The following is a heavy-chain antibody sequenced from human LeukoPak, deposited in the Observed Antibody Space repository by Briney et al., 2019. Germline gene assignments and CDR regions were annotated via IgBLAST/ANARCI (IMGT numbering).Heavy chain of an antibody. Sequence: PGGSLRLSCAASGFTFSSYEMNWVRQAPGKGLEWVSYISSSGSTIYYADSVKGRFTISRDNAKNSLYLQMNSLRAEDTAVYFCAKGSKQLVITRDHYMDVWGKGTTVTISS. V-gene: IGHV3-48*03. CDR3: AKGSKQLVITRDHYMDV. CDR2: ISSSGSTI. J-gene: IGHJ6*03. D-gene: IGHD3-9*01. CDR1: GFTFSSYE.